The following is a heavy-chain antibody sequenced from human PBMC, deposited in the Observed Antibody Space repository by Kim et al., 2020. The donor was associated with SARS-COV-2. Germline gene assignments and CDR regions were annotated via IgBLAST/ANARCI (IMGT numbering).Heavy chain of an antibody. CDR1: GFTFSSYG. J-gene: IGHJ5*02. D-gene: IGHD6-19*01. CDR3: AKGGVAGTLPGWFDP. V-gene: IGHV3-30*18. Sequence: GGSLRLSCAASGFTFSSYGMHWVRQAPGKGLEWVAVISYDGSNKYYADSVKGRFTISRDNSKNTLYLQMNSLRAEDTAVYYCAKGGVAGTLPGWFDPWGQGTLVTVSS. CDR2: ISYDGSNK.